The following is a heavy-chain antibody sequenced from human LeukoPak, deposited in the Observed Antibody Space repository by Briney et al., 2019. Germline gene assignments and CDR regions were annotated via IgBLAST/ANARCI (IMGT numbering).Heavy chain of an antibody. J-gene: IGHJ4*02. CDR3: AKVFPYYDSSGRYFDY. D-gene: IGHD3-22*01. Sequence: ASVKVSCKASGYSFTSYDINWVRQATGQGLEWVGSMNPNSGNTDYAQKLQGRITMTRSTSISTAYMELSSLRSEDTAVYYCAKVFPYYDSSGRYFDYWGQGTLVTVSS. V-gene: IGHV1-8*01. CDR1: GYSFTSYD. CDR2: MNPNSGNT.